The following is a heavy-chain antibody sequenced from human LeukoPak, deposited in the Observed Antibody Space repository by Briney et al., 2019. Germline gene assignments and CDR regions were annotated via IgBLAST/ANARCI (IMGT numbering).Heavy chain of an antibody. V-gene: IGHV4-59*01. CDR3: ARDRLRGVYFDY. D-gene: IGHD3-10*01. CDR1: GGSISSYY. J-gene: IGHJ4*02. CDR2: IYYSGST. Sequence: SETLSLTCTVSGGSISSYYWSWIRQPPGKGLEWIGYIYYSGSTNYNPSLKSRVTISVVTSKNQFSLKLSSVTAADTAVYYCARDRLRGVYFDYWGQGTLVTVSS.